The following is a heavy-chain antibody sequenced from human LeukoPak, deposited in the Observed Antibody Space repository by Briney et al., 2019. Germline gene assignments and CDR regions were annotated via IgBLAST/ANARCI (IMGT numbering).Heavy chain of an antibody. V-gene: IGHV1-46*01. CDR2: INPTGGST. D-gene: IGHD1-1*01. CDR3: ARVSHNGSDY. Sequence: ASVKVSCKASGYTFTSYFMHWVRQAPGQGLEWMGIINPTGGSTTYAQKFQGRVTMTRDTSTSTVYMELSSLRSEDTAVFYCARVSHNGSDYWGQGTLVTVSP. J-gene: IGHJ4*02. CDR1: GYTFTSYF.